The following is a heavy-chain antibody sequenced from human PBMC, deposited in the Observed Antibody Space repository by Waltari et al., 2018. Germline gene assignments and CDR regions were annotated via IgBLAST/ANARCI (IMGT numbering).Heavy chain of an antibody. Sequence: EVQLLESGGGLVQPGGSLRLSCAASGFTFSSYAMSWVRQAPGKGLEWVSAISGSGGSTYDADSVKGRFTISRDNSKNTLYLQMNSLRAEDTAVDYCAKDEVWGSYRGYFQHWGQGTLVTVSS. V-gene: IGHV3-23*01. J-gene: IGHJ1*01. D-gene: IGHD3-16*02. CDR2: ISGSGGST. CDR3: AKDEVWGSYRGYFQH. CDR1: GFTFSSYA.